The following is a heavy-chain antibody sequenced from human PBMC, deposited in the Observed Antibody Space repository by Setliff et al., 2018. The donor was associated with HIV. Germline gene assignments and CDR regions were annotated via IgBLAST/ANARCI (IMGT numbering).Heavy chain of an antibody. CDR2: INHGGST. J-gene: IGHJ6*03. V-gene: IGHV4-34*01. CDR3: ARDEQLVRGSHYYYYMDV. D-gene: IGHD6-6*01. Sequence: PSETLSLTCAVYGGSFNGYYWSWIRQPPGKGLEWIGEINHGGSTNYNPSLKSRVTISVDTSKNHFSLKLSSVTAAATAVYYCARDEQLVRGSHYYYYMDVWGKGTTVTVSS. CDR1: GGSFNGYY.